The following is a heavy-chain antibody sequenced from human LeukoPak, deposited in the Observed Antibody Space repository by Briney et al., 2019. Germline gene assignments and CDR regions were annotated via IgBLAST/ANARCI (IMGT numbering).Heavy chain of an antibody. CDR1: GYTFTSYY. CDR3: ASHVDTAMVTD. CDR2: IIPILGIA. D-gene: IGHD5-18*01. J-gene: IGHJ4*02. V-gene: IGHV1-69*02. Sequence: ASVKVSCKASGYTFTSYYMHWVRQAPGQGLEWMGRIIPILGIANYAQKFQGRVTITADKSTSTAYMELSSLRSEDTAVYYCASHVDTAMVTDWGQGTLVTVSS.